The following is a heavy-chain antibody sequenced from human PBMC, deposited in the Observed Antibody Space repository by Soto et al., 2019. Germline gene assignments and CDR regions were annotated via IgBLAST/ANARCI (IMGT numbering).Heavy chain of an antibody. CDR2: IWYDGINK. CDR3: ARIYRGRTFIDD. J-gene: IGHJ4*02. V-gene: IGHV3-33*01. Sequence: QVQLVESGGGVAQPGTSLRLSCAASGFTFNKHGLQWVRQAPGKGLEWVAVIWYDGINKYYAESVKGRFTVSRDNSKDTLYLQMDSLRPEDTAVYYCARIYRGRTFIDDWGQGTLVTVSS. D-gene: IGHD3-16*01. CDR1: GFTFNKHG.